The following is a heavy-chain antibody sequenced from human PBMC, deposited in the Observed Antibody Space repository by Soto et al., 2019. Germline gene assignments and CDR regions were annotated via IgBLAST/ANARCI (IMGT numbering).Heavy chain of an antibody. J-gene: IGHJ6*02. Sequence: ASVKVSCKASGYTFTSYDINWVRQATGQGLEWMGWMNPNSGNTGYAQKFQGRVTMTRNTSISTAYMELSSLRSEDTAVYYCARVVVAVYCISTGCPPYGMDVSGQRTTVTVSS. V-gene: IGHV1-8*01. CDR2: MNPNSGNT. CDR3: ARVVVAVYCISTGCPPYGMDV. CDR1: GYTFTSYD. D-gene: IGHD2-2*01.